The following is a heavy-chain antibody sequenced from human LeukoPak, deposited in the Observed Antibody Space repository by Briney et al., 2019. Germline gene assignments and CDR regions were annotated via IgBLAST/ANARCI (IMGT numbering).Heavy chain of an antibody. Sequence: GGSLRLSCAASGFTFSSYWMHWVRQAPGKGLVWVSRINIYGSSTSYADSVKGRFTISRDNAKNTLYLQTTSLRAADTAVYYCARTVSRWFAPWGQGTLVTVYS. CDR2: INIYGSST. J-gene: IGHJ5*02. V-gene: IGHV3-74*01. CDR3: ARTVSRWFAP. CDR1: GFTFSSYW. D-gene: IGHD2-8*01.